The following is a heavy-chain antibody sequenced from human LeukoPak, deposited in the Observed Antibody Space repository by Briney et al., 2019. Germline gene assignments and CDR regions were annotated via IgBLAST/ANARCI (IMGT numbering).Heavy chain of an antibody. D-gene: IGHD3-16*02. CDR3: AKERAGYTNPYYFDF. CDR2: LSGSGANT. V-gene: IGHV3-23*01. J-gene: IGHJ4*02. CDR1: GFTYSTYA. Sequence: GGSLRLSCAASGFTYSTYAMSCVRHAPGKGLEWGSTLSGSGANTYYADSVRGRFTIYRDNSKNTLYLHMSSLRAEDTAVYYCAKERAGYTNPYYFDFWGQGTLVTVSS.